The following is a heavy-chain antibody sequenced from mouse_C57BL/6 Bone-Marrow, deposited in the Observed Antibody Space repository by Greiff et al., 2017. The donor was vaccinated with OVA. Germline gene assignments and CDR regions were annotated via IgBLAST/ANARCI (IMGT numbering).Heavy chain of an antibody. CDR3: ARGWNGYYPYYFDD. D-gene: IGHD2-3*01. V-gene: IGHV3-6*01. J-gene: IGHJ2*01. Sequence: ESGPGLVKPSQSLSLTCSVTGYSITSGYYWNWIRQFPGNKLEWMGYISYDGSNNYNPSLKNRISITRDTSKNQFFLKLNSVTTEDTATYYCARGWNGYYPYYFDDWGQGTTLTVSS. CDR1: GYSITSGYY. CDR2: ISYDGSN.